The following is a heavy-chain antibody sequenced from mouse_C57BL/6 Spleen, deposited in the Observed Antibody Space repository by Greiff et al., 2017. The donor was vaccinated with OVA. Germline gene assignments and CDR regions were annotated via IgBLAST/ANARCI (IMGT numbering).Heavy chain of an antibody. CDR3: TREGIYDGYYGYFDV. CDR1: GFTFSSYA. J-gene: IGHJ1*03. Sequence: EVNVVESGEGLVKPGGSLKLSCAASGFTFSSYAMSWVRQTPEKRLEWVAYISSGGDYIYYADTVKGRFTISRDNARNTLYLQMSSLKSEDTAMYYCTREGIYDGYYGYFDVWGTGTTVTVSS. V-gene: IGHV5-9-1*02. D-gene: IGHD2-3*01. CDR2: ISSGGDYI.